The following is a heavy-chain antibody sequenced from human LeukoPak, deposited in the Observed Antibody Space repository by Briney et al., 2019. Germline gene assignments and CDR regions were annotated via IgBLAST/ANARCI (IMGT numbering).Heavy chain of an antibody. Sequence: ASVKVSCKASGYTFTSYDIYWVRQAPGQGLEWMGWMNPNSGNTGYAQKFQGRVTMTRNTSISTAYMELSSLRSEDTAVYSCARERAPVYYDSSGFDPWGQGTLVTVSS. V-gene: IGHV1-8*01. J-gene: IGHJ5*02. CDR1: GYTFTSYD. CDR3: ARERAPVYYDSSGFDP. D-gene: IGHD3-22*01. CDR2: MNPNSGNT.